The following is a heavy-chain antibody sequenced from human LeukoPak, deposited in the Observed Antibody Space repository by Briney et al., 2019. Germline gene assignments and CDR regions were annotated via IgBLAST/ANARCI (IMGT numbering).Heavy chain of an antibody. D-gene: IGHD2-8*02. V-gene: IGHV4-4*02. CDR2: IYHSGST. J-gene: IGHJ4*02. Sequence: SETLSLTCAVSGGSISSSNWWSWVRQPPGKGLEWIGEIYHSGSTNYNPSLKSRVTISLDKSKNQFSLKLSSVTAADTAVYFCACTGYDYGDYWGQGTLVTVSS. CDR1: GGSISSSNW. CDR3: ACTGYDYGDY.